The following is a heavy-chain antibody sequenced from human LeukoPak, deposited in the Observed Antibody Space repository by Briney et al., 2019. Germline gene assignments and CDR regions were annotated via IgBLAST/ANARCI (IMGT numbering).Heavy chain of an antibody. CDR3: ARTNWNYEDY. V-gene: IGHV4-31*03. D-gene: IGHD1-7*01. Sequence: NPSETLSLTCTVSGGSISSGGYYWSWIRQHPGKGLEWIGYIYYSGSTYYNPSLKSRVTISVVTSKNQFSLKLSSVTAADTAVYYCARTNWNYEDYWGQGTLVTVSS. J-gene: IGHJ4*02. CDR2: IYYSGST. CDR1: GGSISSGGYY.